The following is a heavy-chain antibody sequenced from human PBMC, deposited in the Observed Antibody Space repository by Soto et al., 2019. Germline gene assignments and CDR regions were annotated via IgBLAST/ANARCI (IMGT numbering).Heavy chain of an antibody. V-gene: IGHV3-33*01. CDR2: IWYDGSNK. CDR1: GFTFSSYG. J-gene: IGHJ5*02. CDR3: ARDTPISGNYNWFDP. D-gene: IGHD4-4*01. Sequence: GGSLRLSCAASGFTFSSYGMHWVRQAPGKGLEWVAVIWYDGSNKYYADSVKGRFTISRDNSKNTLYLQMNSLRAEDTAVYYCARDTPISGNYNWFDPWGQGTLVTVSS.